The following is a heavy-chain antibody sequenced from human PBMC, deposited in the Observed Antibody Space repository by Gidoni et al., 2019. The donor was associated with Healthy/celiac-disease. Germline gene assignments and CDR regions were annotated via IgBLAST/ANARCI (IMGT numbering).Heavy chain of an antibody. V-gene: IGHV3-21*01. CDR3: ARDRVGGSTFDY. J-gene: IGHJ4*02. CDR1: GFTFSSYS. CDR2: ISSSSSYI. D-gene: IGHD2-15*01. Sequence: EVQLVESGGGLVKPGGSLRLSCAASGFTFSSYSMNWVRQAPGKGLEWVSSISSSSSYIYYADSVKGRFTISRDNAKNSLYLQMNSLRAEDTAVYYCARDRVGGSTFDYWGQGTLVTVSS.